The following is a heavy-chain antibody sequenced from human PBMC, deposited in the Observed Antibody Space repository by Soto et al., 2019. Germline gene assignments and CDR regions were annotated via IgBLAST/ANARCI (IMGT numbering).Heavy chain of an antibody. V-gene: IGHV1-69*06. J-gene: IGHJ4*02. Sequence: QVQLVQSGAEVKKPGSSVKVSCKASGDTFSTYSISWVRQAPGQGLEWLGGIIPILGTPSDAQRFQGRVTITADKSTSTAYMELSSLRSEDTAVYYCAGERSSYDRSGYYRPDYWGQGTLVTVSS. CDR2: IIPILGTP. CDR3: AGERSSYDRSGYYRPDY. CDR1: GDTFSTYS. D-gene: IGHD3-22*01.